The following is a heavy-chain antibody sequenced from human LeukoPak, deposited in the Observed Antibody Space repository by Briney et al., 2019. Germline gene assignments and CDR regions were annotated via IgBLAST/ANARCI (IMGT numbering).Heavy chain of an antibody. J-gene: IGHJ5*02. CDR1: GGSISSSRDY. CDR2: IYYSGST. V-gene: IGHV4-39*01. Sequence: ETSETLSLTCTVSGGSISSSRDYWGWIRQPPGKGLEWIGSIYYSGSTYYNPSLKSRVTISVDTSKNQFSLKLSSVTAADTAVYYCATYYGSGSYGKYNWFDPWGQGTLVTVSS. D-gene: IGHD3-10*01. CDR3: ATYYGSGSYGKYNWFDP.